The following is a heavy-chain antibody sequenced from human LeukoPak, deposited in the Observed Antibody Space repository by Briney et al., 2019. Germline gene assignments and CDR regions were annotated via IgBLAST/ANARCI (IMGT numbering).Heavy chain of an antibody. D-gene: IGHD6-13*01. CDR3: ARVYNSNWYKYFQH. CDR1: GGSFTDSY. CDR2: INNSGST. V-gene: IGHV4-34*01. Sequence: SETLSLTCAVYGGSFTDSYWSWIRQPPGRGLEWNGEINNSGSTNSNPPLKSRVSILVDTSMNQFSLRLTSVTAADTAVYYCARVYNSNWYKYFQHWGQGALVTVSS. J-gene: IGHJ1*01.